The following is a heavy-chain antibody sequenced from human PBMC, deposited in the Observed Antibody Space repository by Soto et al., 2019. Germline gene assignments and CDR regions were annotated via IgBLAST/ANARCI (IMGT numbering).Heavy chain of an antibody. D-gene: IGHD5-12*01. Sequence: QVQLVESVGGLVKPGGSLRLSCVASGFTFSDYYMSWIRQAPGKGLEWVSYISSSSSYTNYADSVKGRFTISRDNAKNSLYLQMNSLRAEDTAVYYCARDHHRYSGYDYVDYWGQGTLVTVSS. J-gene: IGHJ4*02. V-gene: IGHV3-11*05. CDR3: ARDHHRYSGYDYVDY. CDR2: ISSSSSYT. CDR1: GFTFSDYY.